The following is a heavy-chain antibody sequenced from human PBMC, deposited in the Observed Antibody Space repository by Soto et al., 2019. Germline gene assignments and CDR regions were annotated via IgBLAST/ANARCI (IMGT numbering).Heavy chain of an antibody. CDR3: ARGDRFIYDYARWFFDL. CDR1: GFTFSNNY. J-gene: IGHJ2*01. Sequence: EVQLVESGGKLVQPGGSLRLSCAASGFTFSNNYISWVRQAPGKGLEWVSGIYNDMTYYADSVKDRFIISGDTSKNTLYLQINKLRAEDTAVFYCARGDRFIYDYARWFFDLWGRGTLVTVSS. V-gene: IGHV3-66*01. D-gene: IGHD3-16*01. CDR2: IYNDMT.